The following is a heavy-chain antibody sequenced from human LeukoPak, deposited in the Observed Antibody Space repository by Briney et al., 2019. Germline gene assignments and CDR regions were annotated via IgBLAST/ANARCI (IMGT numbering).Heavy chain of an antibody. CDR2: IYPSGKT. CDR3: ARAGAPYYDYVWGSAPRWFDP. D-gene: IGHD3-16*01. CDR1: GDFVSADYY. V-gene: IGHV4-38-2*02. Sequence: SETLSLTCIVSGDFVSADYYWGWIRQPPGKGLEWIGSIYPSGKTSYNPSLKSRVAISLDMSKNQFSLRLTSVTAADTALYFCARAGAPYYDYVWGSAPRWFDPWGQGTLVTVSS. J-gene: IGHJ5*02.